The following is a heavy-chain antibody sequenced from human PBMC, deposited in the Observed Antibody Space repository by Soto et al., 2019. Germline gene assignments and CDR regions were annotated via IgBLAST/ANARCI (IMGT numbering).Heavy chain of an antibody. CDR2: ISAGGSDT. V-gene: IGHV3-23*01. CDR3: ASVPIWCGSSSCYTEGFDS. J-gene: IGHJ4*02. D-gene: IGHD2-2*01. Sequence: EVQLLDSGGGWVQPGGSLRLSCVASGFVFSDYAMSWVRQAPGKGLKWVSAISAGGSDTYYADSVKGRFTVSRVNSKNTLYLQMNTLRAEDTAIYYCASVPIWCGSSSCYTEGFDSWGQGTLVTVSS. CDR1: GFVFSDYA.